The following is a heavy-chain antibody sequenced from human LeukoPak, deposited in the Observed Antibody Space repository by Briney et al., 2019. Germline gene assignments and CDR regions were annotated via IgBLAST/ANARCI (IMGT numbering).Heavy chain of an antibody. Sequence: ASVKVSCKASGYTFTSYGISWVRQAPGQGLEWMGWISAYNGNTNYAQKLQGRVTMTTDTSTSTAYMELRSLRSDDTAVYYCARDGNSGYGDFYYGMDVWGQGTTVTVSS. CDR2: ISAYNGNT. D-gene: IGHD5-12*01. J-gene: IGHJ6*02. V-gene: IGHV1-18*01. CDR1: GYTFTSYG. CDR3: ARDGNSGYGDFYYGMDV.